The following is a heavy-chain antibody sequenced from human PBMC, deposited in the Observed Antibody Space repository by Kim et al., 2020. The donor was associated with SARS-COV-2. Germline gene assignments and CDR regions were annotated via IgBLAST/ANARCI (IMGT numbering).Heavy chain of an antibody. CDR3: AREMATSHGLDY. Sequence: SETLSLTCTVSGGSISSYYWSWIRQPPGKGLEWIGYIYYSGSTNYNPSLKSRVTISVDTSKNQFSLKLSSVTAADTAVYYCAREMATSHGLDYWGQGTLVTVSS. CDR1: GGSISSYY. J-gene: IGHJ4*02. D-gene: IGHD5-12*01. CDR2: IYYSGST. V-gene: IGHV4-59*01.